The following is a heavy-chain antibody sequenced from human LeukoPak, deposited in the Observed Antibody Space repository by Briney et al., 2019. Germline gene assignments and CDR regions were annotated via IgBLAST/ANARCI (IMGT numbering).Heavy chain of an antibody. D-gene: IGHD5-24*01. CDR3: AKTSTADGYKYFDY. Sequence: GGSLRLSCAASGFTFSTYMMNWVRQAPGEGLEWVSAISGSGGTIYYADSVKGRFTISRDNSKNTLYLQMNSLRAEDTAVYYCAKTSTADGYKYFDYWGQGTLVTVSS. CDR2: ISGSGGTI. V-gene: IGHV3-23*01. J-gene: IGHJ4*02. CDR1: GFTFSTYM.